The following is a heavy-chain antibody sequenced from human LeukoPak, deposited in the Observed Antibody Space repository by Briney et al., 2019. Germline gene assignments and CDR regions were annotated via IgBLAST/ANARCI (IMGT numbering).Heavy chain of an antibody. CDR3: ARGSSIAAAGEVDP. V-gene: IGHV1-46*01. CDR1: GYTFISYY. J-gene: IGHJ5*02. CDR2: INPSGGST. Sequence: GASVKVSCKASGYTFISYYMHWVRQAPGQGLEWMGIINPSGGSTNYAQKLQGRVTMTTDTSTSTAYMELRSLRSDDTAVYYCARGSSIAAAGEVDPWGQGTLVTVSS. D-gene: IGHD6-13*01.